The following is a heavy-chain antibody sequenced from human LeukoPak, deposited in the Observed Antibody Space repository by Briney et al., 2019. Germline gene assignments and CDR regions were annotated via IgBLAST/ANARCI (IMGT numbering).Heavy chain of an antibody. Sequence: PGGSLRLSCAASGFTFSSYAMHWVRQAPGKVREWVAVISYDGSNKYYADSVKGRFTISRDDSKNTLSLQMNSLRVEDTAIYYCAQDLAWGAFDFWGQGTMVTVSS. J-gene: IGHJ4*02. V-gene: IGHV3-30*04. D-gene: IGHD7-27*01. CDR2: ISYDGSNK. CDR3: AQDLAWGAFDF. CDR1: GFTFSSYA.